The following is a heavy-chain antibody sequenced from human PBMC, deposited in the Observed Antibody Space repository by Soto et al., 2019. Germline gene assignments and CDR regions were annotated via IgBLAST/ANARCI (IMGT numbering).Heavy chain of an antibody. CDR2: ISGSGGST. Sequence: GGSLRLSCAASGFTFSSYAMSWVRQAPGKGLEWVSAISGSGGSTYYADSVKGRFTISRNNSKNTLYLQMNSLRAEDTAVYYCASQGVEVRGVIITSSMAFDIWGQGTMVTVSS. V-gene: IGHV3-23*01. CDR3: ASQGVEVRGVIITSSMAFDI. D-gene: IGHD3-10*01. J-gene: IGHJ3*02. CDR1: GFTFSSYA.